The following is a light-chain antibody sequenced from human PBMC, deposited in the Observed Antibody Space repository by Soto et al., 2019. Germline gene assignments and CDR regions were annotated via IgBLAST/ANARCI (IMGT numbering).Light chain of an antibody. V-gene: IGKV3-15*01. CDR2: DTS. CDR3: QQYGTSPIT. CDR1: QSVSIK. J-gene: IGKJ5*01. Sequence: IVQTQYTPILYVSPWARATCCCRASQSVSIKLAWYQQRPGQAPRLLIYDTSTRATGIPARFSGSGSGTEFTLTISSLQSEDFAVYYCQQYGTSPITFGQGIRLEIK.